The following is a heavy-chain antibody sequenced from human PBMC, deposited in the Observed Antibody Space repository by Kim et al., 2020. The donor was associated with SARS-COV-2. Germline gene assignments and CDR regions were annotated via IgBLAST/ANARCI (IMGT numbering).Heavy chain of an antibody. CDR3: AKPYDVLTGFDY. Sequence: GGSLRLSCTASGFTFSSYAMSWVRQAPGKGLEWVSALSGSGGSTYYADSVKGRFTVSRDNSKNTLYLQMNSLKAEDTAVYFCAKPYDVLTGFDYWGQGTLVTVSS. D-gene: IGHD3-9*01. CDR1: GFTFSSYA. V-gene: IGHV3-23*01. CDR2: LSGSGGST. J-gene: IGHJ4*02.